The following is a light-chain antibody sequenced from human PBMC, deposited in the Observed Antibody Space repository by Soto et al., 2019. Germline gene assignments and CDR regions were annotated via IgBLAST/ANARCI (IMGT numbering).Light chain of an antibody. V-gene: IGLV1-47*01. CDR1: SSNIGSNY. CDR2: RNN. Sequence: QSVLTQPPSASGTPGQRVTISCSGSSSNIGSNYVYWYQQLPGTAPKLLIYRNNQRPSGVPDRFSGSKSGTSASLAISGLRSEDEADYYCAAWDDSLSGSAVFGGGTQLTV. CDR3: AAWDDSLSGSAV. J-gene: IGLJ7*01.